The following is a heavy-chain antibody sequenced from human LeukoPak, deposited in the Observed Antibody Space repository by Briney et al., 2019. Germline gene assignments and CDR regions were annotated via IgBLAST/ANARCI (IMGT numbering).Heavy chain of an antibody. CDR1: GGSISSGDYY. D-gene: IGHD4-11*01. CDR3: ARVGSIVSPLKMTTVTSLDY. CDR2: IYYSGST. J-gene: IGHJ4*02. V-gene: IGHV4-30-4*08. Sequence: PSETLSLTCTVSGGSISSGDYYWSWIRQPPGKGLEWIGYIYYSGSTYYNPSLKSRVTISVDTSKNQFSLKLSSVTAADTAVYYCARVGSIVSPLKMTTVTSLDYWGQGTLVTVSS.